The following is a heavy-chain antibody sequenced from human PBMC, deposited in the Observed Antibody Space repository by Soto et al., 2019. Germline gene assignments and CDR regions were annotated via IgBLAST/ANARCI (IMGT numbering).Heavy chain of an antibody. CDR2: IYYSGST. V-gene: IGHV4-61*05. Sequence: SETLSLTCTVSGGSISSSSYYWGWIRQPPGKGLEWIGYIYYSGSTNYNPSLKSRVTISVGTSKNQFSLKLSSVTAADTAVYYCARSSDYDGSGYYSFCYWGQGTLVTVSS. CDR1: GGSISSSSYY. CDR3: ARSSDYDGSGYYSFCY. J-gene: IGHJ4*02. D-gene: IGHD3-22*01.